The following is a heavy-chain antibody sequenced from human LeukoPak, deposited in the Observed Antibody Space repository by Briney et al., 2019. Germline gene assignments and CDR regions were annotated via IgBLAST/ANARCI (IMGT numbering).Heavy chain of an antibody. D-gene: IGHD6-19*01. J-gene: IGHJ4*02. CDR3: ARDETGWSNDY. Sequence: GGSLRHSCTASGFTLSTFSMIWVRQAPGKGLEWVSSISSSSSYILYADSVKGRFTISRDNAKNSLYLQMNSLRSEDTAVYYCARDETGWSNDYWGQGTLVTVSS. CDR2: ISSSSSYI. V-gene: IGHV3-21*01. CDR1: GFTLSTFS.